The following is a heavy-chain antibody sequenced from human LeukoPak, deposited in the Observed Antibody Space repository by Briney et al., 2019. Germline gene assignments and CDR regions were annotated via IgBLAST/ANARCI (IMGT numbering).Heavy chain of an antibody. Sequence: PGGSLRLSCAASALTFSDYSMNWVRQAPGKGLEWISYISSNGSTIYYAASVKGRFTISRDNAKNSLYLQMNSLRAEDTAVYYCARGDYYDSSGYQPDWGQGTLVTVSS. CDR1: ALTFSDYS. D-gene: IGHD3-22*01. CDR3: ARGDYYDSSGYQPD. J-gene: IGHJ4*02. CDR2: ISSNGSTI. V-gene: IGHV3-48*04.